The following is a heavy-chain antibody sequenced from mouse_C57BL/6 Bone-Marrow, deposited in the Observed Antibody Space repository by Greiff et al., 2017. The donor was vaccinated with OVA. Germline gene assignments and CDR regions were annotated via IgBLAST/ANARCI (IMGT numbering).Heavy chain of an antibody. J-gene: IGHJ3*01. V-gene: IGHV1-54*01. Sequence: QVQLQQSGAELVRPGTSVKVSCKASGYAFTNYLIEWVKQRPGQGLEWIGVINPGSGGNSYNEKFMGKATLTADKSSSTAYMQLSSLTSEDSAVYFCAREAFAYGGQGTLVTVSA. CDR2: INPGSGGN. CDR1: GYAFTNYL. CDR3: AREAFAY.